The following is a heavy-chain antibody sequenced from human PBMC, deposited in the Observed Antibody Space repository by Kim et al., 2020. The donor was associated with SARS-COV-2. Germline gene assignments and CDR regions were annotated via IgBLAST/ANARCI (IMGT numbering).Heavy chain of an antibody. D-gene: IGHD4-17*01. V-gene: IGHV3-23*01. CDR3: AKVADDYGNYGIDY. Sequence: ADSVKGRFTISRDNSRSTLYLKVNSLRAEDNAVYYCAKVADDYGNYGIDYWGQGTLVTVSS. J-gene: IGHJ4*02.